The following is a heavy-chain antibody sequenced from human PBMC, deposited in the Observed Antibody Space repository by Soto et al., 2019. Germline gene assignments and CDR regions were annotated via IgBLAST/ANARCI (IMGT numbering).Heavy chain of an antibody. CDR1: GGSFSGYY. D-gene: IGHD3-10*01. J-gene: IGHJ4*02. CDR3: VRLGRAYGFSYFDY. Sequence: QVQLQQWGAGLLKPSETLSLTCAVYGGSFSGYYWSWIRQPPGKGLEWIGEINHSGSTNYNPSLKSRVTISVDTSKNQFSLKLSSVTAADTAVYYCVRLGRAYGFSYFDYWGQGTLVTVSS. CDR2: INHSGST. V-gene: IGHV4-34*01.